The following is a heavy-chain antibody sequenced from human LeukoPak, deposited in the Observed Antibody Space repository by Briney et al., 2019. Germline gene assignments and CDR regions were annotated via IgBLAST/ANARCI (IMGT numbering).Heavy chain of an antibody. D-gene: IGHD2-8*01. Sequence: AGGSLRLSCAASGFTFSSYAMSWVRQAPGKGLEWVSAISGSGGSTYYADSVKGRFTISRDNSKNTLYLQMNSLRAEGTAVYYCAKDPRRKVYYFDYWGQGTLVTVSS. J-gene: IGHJ4*02. V-gene: IGHV3-23*01. CDR3: AKDPRRKVYYFDY. CDR2: ISGSGGST. CDR1: GFTFSSYA.